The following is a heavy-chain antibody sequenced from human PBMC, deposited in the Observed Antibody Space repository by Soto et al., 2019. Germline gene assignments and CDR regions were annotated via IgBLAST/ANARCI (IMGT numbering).Heavy chain of an antibody. Sequence: QVQLMQSGAEVRKPGASVKVSCRASGYTFTDYDINWVRQATGQGLEWLGWMTPNSGNTGYALKFQGRVTLTRDISRSTAYMELSSLTSEDPAVYYCARNLYNTGDFDHWGQGTLVTVSS. CDR1: GYTFTDYD. J-gene: IGHJ5*02. D-gene: IGHD3-16*01. CDR2: MTPNSGNT. CDR3: ARNLYNTGDFDH. V-gene: IGHV1-8*02.